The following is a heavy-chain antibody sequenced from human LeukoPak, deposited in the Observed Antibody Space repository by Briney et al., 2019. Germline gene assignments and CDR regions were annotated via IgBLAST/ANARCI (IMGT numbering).Heavy chain of an antibody. D-gene: IGHD3-22*01. J-gene: IGHJ4*02. Sequence: SETLSLTCTVSGGSISSGSYYWSWLRQPAGKGLEWIGRIYTSGGTNYNPSLKSRVTISVDTSKNQFSLKLSSVTAADTAVYYCARVDYYDRVDYWGQGALVTVSS. CDR3: ARVDYYDRVDY. V-gene: IGHV4-61*02. CDR1: GGSISSGSYY. CDR2: IYTSGGT.